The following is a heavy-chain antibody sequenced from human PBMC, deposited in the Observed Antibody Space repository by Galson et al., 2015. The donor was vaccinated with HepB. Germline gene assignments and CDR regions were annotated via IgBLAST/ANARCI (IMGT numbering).Heavy chain of an antibody. J-gene: IGHJ6*02. CDR3: ASQTYYYSGMDV. Sequence: SETLSLTCTVSGGSISSSFWSWIRQPPGKGLEWIGYIYYSGSTSYNPSLKGRVTISVDTSKNQFSLNLGSVTAADTAVCYCASQTYYYSGMDVWGPGTTVTVSS. CDR1: GGSISSSF. CDR2: IYYSGST. V-gene: IGHV4-59*01.